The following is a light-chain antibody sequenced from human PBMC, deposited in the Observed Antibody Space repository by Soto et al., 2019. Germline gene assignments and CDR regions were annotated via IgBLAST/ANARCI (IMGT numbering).Light chain of an antibody. CDR2: DTS. J-gene: IGLJ3*02. CDR3: LLSYSGAGGV. V-gene: IGLV7-46*01. Sequence: QAVVTQEPSVTVSPGGTVTLTCGSSTGAVTRSHYPYWFQQKPGQAPRTLIFDTSNTHSWTPARFSGSLLGGKAALTLSGAQPEDEAEYVCLLSYSGAGGVFGGGTKLTVL. CDR1: TGAVTRSHY.